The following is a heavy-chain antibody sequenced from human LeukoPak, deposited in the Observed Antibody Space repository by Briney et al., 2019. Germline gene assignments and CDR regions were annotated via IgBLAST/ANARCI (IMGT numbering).Heavy chain of an antibody. Sequence: GGSLRLSCAASGFTFSTYWMSWVRQAPGQGLEWVANIKQDGGEKNYVDSVKGRFTISRDNAKSSLYLQMNSLRAEDTAVYYCARAAAGYYFDYWGQGTLVTVSS. V-gene: IGHV3-7*05. CDR1: GFTFSTYW. J-gene: IGHJ4*02. D-gene: IGHD6-13*01. CDR3: ARAAAGYYFDY. CDR2: IKQDGGEK.